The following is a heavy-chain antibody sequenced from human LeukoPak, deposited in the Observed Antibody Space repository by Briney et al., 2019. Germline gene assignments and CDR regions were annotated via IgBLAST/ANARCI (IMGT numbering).Heavy chain of an antibody. V-gene: IGHV3-21*01. CDR2: ISSSSSYI. Sequence: VGSLRLSCAASGFTFSSYSMNWVRQAPGKGLEWVSSISSSSSYIYYADSVKGRFTISRDNAKNSLYLQMNSLRAEDTAVYYCARDLGYDILTGYYGADFDYWGQGTLVTVSS. CDR3: ARDLGYDILTGYYGADFDY. CDR1: GFTFSSYS. D-gene: IGHD3-9*01. J-gene: IGHJ4*02.